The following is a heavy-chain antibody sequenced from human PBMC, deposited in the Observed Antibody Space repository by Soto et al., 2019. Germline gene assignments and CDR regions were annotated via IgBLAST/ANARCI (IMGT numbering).Heavy chain of an antibody. Sequence: GGSLRLSCAASGFTFSSYSMNWVRQAPGKGLEWVSYISSSSSTIYYADSVKGRFTISRDNAKNSLYLQMNSLRAGDTAVYYCARANYYGSPGDFDYWGQGTLVTVSS. CDR2: ISSSSSTI. V-gene: IGHV3-48*01. CDR3: ARANYYGSPGDFDY. D-gene: IGHD3-10*01. CDR1: GFTFSSYS. J-gene: IGHJ4*02.